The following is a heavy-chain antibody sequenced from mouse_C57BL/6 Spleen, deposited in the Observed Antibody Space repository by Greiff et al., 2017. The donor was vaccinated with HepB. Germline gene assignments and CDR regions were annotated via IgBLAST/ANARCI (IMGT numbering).Heavy chain of an antibody. V-gene: IGHV1-64*01. CDR2: IHPSSGST. CDR1: GYTFTSYW. J-gene: IGHJ3*01. Sequence: QVQLQQPGAELVKPGASVKLSCKASGYTFTSYWMHWVKQRPGQGLEWIGMIHPSSGSTNYNEKFKSKATLTADKSSSTAYMQLSSLTSEDSAVYYCGKGDYGSSYGFAYWGQGTLVTVSA. CDR3: GKGDYGSSYGFAY. D-gene: IGHD1-1*01.